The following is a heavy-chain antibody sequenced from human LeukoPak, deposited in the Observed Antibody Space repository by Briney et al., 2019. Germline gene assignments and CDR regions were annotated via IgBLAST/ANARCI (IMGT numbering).Heavy chain of an antibody. Sequence: PSETLSLTCTVSGRSISSYYWNWIRQPPGKGLEWIGYIYYSGSTNYNPSLKSRVTISVDTSKNQTSKRQFSLKLNSVTAADTAVYYCTRERSTPGINWFDPWGQGTLVTVSS. CDR3: TRERSTPGINWFDP. CDR1: GRSISSYY. CDR2: IYYSGST. J-gene: IGHJ5*02. D-gene: IGHD2-2*01. V-gene: IGHV4-59*12.